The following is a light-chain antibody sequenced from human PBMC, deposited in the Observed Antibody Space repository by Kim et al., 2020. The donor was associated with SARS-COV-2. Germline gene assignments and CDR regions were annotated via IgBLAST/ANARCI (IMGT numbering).Light chain of an antibody. CDR3: QAWDSSIYV. CDR2: RDN. Sequence: VPPGQTASITCSGDKLGDKYASWYQQKPGQSPVVVIFRDNRRPSGIPERFSGSNSGNTATLTISGTQAMDEADYYCQAWDSSIYVFGTGTKVTVL. V-gene: IGLV3-1*01. J-gene: IGLJ1*01. CDR1: KLGDKY.